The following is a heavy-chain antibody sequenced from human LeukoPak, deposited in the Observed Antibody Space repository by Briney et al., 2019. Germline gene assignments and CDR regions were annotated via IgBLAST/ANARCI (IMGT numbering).Heavy chain of an antibody. CDR3: ARGVPSLLRYFDWLLSSRYYFDY. D-gene: IGHD3-9*01. CDR2: ISSDGSRV. V-gene: IGHV3-74*01. Sequence: GGSLRLSCAASGFTFSDYWMHWVRQAPGKGLVWVSRISSDGSRVTYADSVKGRFTISRDNAKNSLYLQMNSLRAEDTAVYYCARGVPSLLRYFDWLLSSRYYFDYWAQGTLVTVSS. J-gene: IGHJ4*02. CDR1: GFTFSDYW.